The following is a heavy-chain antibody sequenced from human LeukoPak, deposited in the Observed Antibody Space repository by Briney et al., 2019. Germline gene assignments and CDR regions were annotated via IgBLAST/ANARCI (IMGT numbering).Heavy chain of an antibody. CDR2: ISGSGGST. Sequence: PGGSLRLSCAASGFTFSSYAMSWVRQAPGKGLEWVSAISGSGGSTYYADSVKGRFTISRDNSKNTLYLQMNSLRAEDTAVYYCAKAILFRTFYYDSSGYRGSHFDYWGQGTLVTVSS. J-gene: IGHJ4*02. CDR1: GFTFSSYA. D-gene: IGHD3-22*01. V-gene: IGHV3-23*01. CDR3: AKAILFRTFYYDSSGYRGSHFDY.